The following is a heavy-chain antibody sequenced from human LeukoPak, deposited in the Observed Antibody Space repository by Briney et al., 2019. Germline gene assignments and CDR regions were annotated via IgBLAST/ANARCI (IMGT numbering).Heavy chain of an antibody. CDR3: TTTHYDYVWGSYRYNVIFDY. CDR2: IKSKTDGGTT. CDR1: GFTFSNAW. V-gene: IGHV3-15*01. J-gene: IGHJ4*02. Sequence: PGGSLRLSCAASGFTFSNAWMSWVRQAPGKGLEWVGRIKSKTDGGTTDYAAPVKGRFTISRDDSKNTLYLQMNSLKIEDTAVYYCTTTHYDYVWGSYRYNVIFDYWGQGTLVTVSS. D-gene: IGHD3-16*02.